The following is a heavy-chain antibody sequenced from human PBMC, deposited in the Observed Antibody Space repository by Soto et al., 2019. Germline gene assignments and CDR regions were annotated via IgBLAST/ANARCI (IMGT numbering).Heavy chain of an antibody. D-gene: IGHD3-3*01. V-gene: IGHV3-23*01. CDR3: AKDFGNNDIWSAYSYFES. Sequence: EVQLLESGGGLVQPGGSLRLSCAASGFTFSNYAMSWVRQAPGKGLEWVSTISGPGGSTYYPDSVKGRFTVSRDNSKNTVYLQMNSLRAEDTAIYYCAKDFGNNDIWSAYSYFESWGQGILVTVSS. CDR1: GFTFSNYA. J-gene: IGHJ4*02. CDR2: ISGPGGST.